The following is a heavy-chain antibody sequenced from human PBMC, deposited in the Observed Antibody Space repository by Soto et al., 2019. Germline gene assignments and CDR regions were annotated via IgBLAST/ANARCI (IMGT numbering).Heavy chain of an antibody. V-gene: IGHV4-31*03. CDR2: IYYSGST. D-gene: IGHD6-19*01. CDR1: GGSISSGGYY. J-gene: IGHJ5*02. CDR3: ARDRVAGTSNWFDP. Sequence: SETLSLTCTVSGGSISSGGYYWSWIRQHPGKGLEWIGYIYYSGSTYYNPSLKSRVTISVDTSKNQFSLKLSSVTAADTAVYYCARDRVAGTSNWFDPWGQGTLVTVSS.